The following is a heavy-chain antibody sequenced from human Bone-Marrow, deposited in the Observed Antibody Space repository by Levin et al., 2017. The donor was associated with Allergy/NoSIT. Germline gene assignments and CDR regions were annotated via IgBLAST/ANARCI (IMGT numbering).Heavy chain of an antibody. CDR1: GDSVSSSNW. CDR2: IFHSGTT. D-gene: IGHD2-2*01. J-gene: IGHJ4*02. Sequence: SETLSLTCAVSGDSVSSSNWWSWVRQTPGKGLEWIGEIFHSGTTNYNPSLKSRVTISVDKSKNQFSLKLSSLTAADTAVYYCARMCSSSSCYGGHLDYWGQGTLVTVSS. CDR3: ARMCSSSSCYGGHLDY. V-gene: IGHV4-4*02.